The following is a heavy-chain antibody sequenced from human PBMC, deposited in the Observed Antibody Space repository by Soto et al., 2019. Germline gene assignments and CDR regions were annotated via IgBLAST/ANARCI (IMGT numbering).Heavy chain of an antibody. V-gene: IGHV3-23*01. CDR2: ISTTGGST. CDR1: GFTFNAYS. J-gene: IGHJ4*02. D-gene: IGHD3-10*01. CDR3: ARPDGSTYSFRY. Sequence: DVQLLESGGSLVQPGGSLRLSCAASGFTFNAYSLSWVRQAPGKGLEWVPAISTTGGSTYYADSVKGRFTISRDNSQNTLSLQMSSLRAEDTAVYFCARPDGSTYSFRYWGQGTLVTVSS.